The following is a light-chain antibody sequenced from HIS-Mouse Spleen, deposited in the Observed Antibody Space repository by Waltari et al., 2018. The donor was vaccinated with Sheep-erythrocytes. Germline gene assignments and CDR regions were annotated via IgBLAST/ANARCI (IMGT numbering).Light chain of an antibody. CDR3: QQLNSYPHT. V-gene: IGKV3-15*01. J-gene: IGKJ2*01. Sequence: EIVMTQSPATLSVSPGERATLSCRASQSVSSNLAWYQQKPGQAPRLLIYAASTLQSGVPSRFSGSGSGTEFTLTISSLQPEDFATYYCQQLNSYPHTFGQGTKLEIK. CDR2: AAS. CDR1: QSVSSN.